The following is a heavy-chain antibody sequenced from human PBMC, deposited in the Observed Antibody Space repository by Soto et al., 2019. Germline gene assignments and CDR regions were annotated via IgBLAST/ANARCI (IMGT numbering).Heavy chain of an antibody. CDR2: ISYDGSNQ. D-gene: IGHD6-13*01. J-gene: IGHJ4*02. CDR3: AKSRMGSSWYEGDS. Sequence: QVELVESGGGVVQPGRSLRLSCAASGFPFSSYGMHWVRQAPGKGLEWVAVISYDGSNQYYADSVKGRFTISRDNSKKTLYLEVNSLRPEDTAVYFCAKSRMGSSWYEGDSWGQGTLVTVSS. CDR1: GFPFSSYG. V-gene: IGHV3-30*18.